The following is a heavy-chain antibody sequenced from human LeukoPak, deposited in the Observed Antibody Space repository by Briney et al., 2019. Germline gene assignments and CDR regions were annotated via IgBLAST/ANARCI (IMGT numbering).Heavy chain of an antibody. Sequence: SETLSLTCTVSGGSISSYYWSWIRQPPGRGLEWVGYIYYSGSTYYNPSLRSRLTILVDTSRNQFSLKLYSVTAADTAVYYCAKDFQLNPDWGQGTLVTVSS. D-gene: IGHD1-14*01. V-gene: IGHV4-59*12. CDR1: GGSISSYY. CDR3: AKDFQLNPD. CDR2: IYYSGST. J-gene: IGHJ4*02.